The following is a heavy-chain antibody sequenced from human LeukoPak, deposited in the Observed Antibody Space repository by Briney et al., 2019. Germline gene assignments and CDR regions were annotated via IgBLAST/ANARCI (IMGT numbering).Heavy chain of an antibody. CDR1: GYTYTGYY. CDR3: ARDLYRGHPSPGWFDP. V-gene: IGHV1-2*02. CDR2: INPNSGGT. Sequence: ASVKVSCKASGYTYTGYYMHWVRQAPGQGLEWMGWINPNSGGTNYAQKFQGRVTMTRDTSISTAYMELSRLRSDDTAVYYCARDLYRGHPSPGWFDPWGQGTLVTVSS. D-gene: IGHD1-14*01. J-gene: IGHJ5*02.